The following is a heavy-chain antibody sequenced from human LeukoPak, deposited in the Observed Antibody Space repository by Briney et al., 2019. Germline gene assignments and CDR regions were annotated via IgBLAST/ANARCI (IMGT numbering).Heavy chain of an antibody. CDR2: ISPDGSST. D-gene: IGHD1-26*01. CDR3: SRGGLTVGVNN. Sequence: GGSLRLSCAASGFTFSSSWMHWVRQAPGKGLVWLSRISPDGSSTDYADSVKGRFTISRDNAKNTLYLQMNSLRAEDTAVYYCSRGGLTVGVNNWGQGTLVTVSS. CDR1: GFTFSSSW. V-gene: IGHV3-74*01. J-gene: IGHJ4*02.